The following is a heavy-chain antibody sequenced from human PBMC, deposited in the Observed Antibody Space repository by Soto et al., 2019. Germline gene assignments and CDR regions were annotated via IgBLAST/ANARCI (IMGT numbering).Heavy chain of an antibody. D-gene: IGHD6-19*01. Sequence: QVQLVESGGGVVQPGRSLRLSCAASGFTFSSYGMHWVRQAPGKGLEWVAVISYDGSNKYYADSVKGRFTISRDNSKNTLYLQMNSLRAEDTAVYYWAKEPSSGWSWAINWFDPWGQGTLVTVSS. CDR3: AKEPSSGWSWAINWFDP. CDR1: GFTFSSYG. V-gene: IGHV3-30*18. J-gene: IGHJ5*02. CDR2: ISYDGSNK.